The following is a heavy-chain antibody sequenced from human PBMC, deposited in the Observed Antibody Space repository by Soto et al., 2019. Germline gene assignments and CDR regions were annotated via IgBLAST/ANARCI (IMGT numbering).Heavy chain of an antibody. J-gene: IGHJ6*02. CDR2: IYYSGTT. CDR3: AASWLACGGFNYYGMDV. Sequence: QVQLQESGPGLVKPSQTLSLTCTVSGGSISSGGYYWYWIRQHPGKGLEWIGYIYYSGTTYYNPALKSRVTISVDTSKNQFSLKLSSVTAADTAVYYCAASWLACGGFNYYGMDVWGQGTTVTVSS. CDR1: GGSISSGGYY. V-gene: IGHV4-31*03. D-gene: IGHD2-21*01.